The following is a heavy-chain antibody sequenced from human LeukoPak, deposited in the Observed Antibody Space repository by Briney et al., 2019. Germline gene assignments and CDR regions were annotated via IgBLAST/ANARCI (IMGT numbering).Heavy chain of an antibody. CDR2: ISSSSSYI. D-gene: IGHD6-19*01. CDR1: GFTFSSYS. J-gene: IGHJ4*02. Sequence: GGSLRLSCAASGFTFSSYSMNWVRQAPGKGLEWVSSISSSSSYIYYADSVKGRFTISRDNAKNSLYLQMNSLRAEDTAVYYCTTGSIVGQWLVPVGFDYWGQGTLVTVSS. CDR3: TTGSIVGQWLVPVGFDY. V-gene: IGHV3-21*01.